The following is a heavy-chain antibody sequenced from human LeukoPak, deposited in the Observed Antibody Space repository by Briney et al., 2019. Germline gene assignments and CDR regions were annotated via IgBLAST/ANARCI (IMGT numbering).Heavy chain of an antibody. D-gene: IGHD6-13*01. CDR1: GGSISSSNW. CDR3: ARVRIAAAIFIWA. CDR2: IYHSGST. Sequence: SETLSLTRAVSGGSISSSNWWGWVRQPPGKGLEWIGEIYHSGSTNYNPSLKSRVTISVDKSKNQFSLKLSSVTAADTAVYYCARVRIAAAIFIWAWGQGTLVTVSS. J-gene: IGHJ5*02. V-gene: IGHV4-4*02.